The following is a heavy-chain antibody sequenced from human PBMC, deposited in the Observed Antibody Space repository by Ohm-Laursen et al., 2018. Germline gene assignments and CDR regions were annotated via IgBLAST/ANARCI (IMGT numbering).Heavy chain of an antibody. CDR3: AANSPGKAYFDF. J-gene: IGHJ4*02. CDR2: IIGISTNI. V-gene: IGHV3-48*01. D-gene: IGHD3-10*01. Sequence: SLRLSCAASGLTFSTYGMNWIRLAPGKRPGWVSYIIGISTNIHYADSVKDRFTIPRDNAKNSLYLEMTSLRIEDTAIYYCAANSPGKAYFDFWGQGTLVTVSS. CDR1: GLTFSTYG.